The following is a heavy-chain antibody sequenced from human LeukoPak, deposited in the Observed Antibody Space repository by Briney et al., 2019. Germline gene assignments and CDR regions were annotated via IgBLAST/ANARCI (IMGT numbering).Heavy chain of an antibody. D-gene: IGHD3-9*01. Sequence: ASVNVSCKASGGTFSSYAISWVRQAPGQGLEEMGGIIPIFGTANYAQKFQGRVTITTDESTSTGYMELSSLRSEDTAVYYCARKGAGVAAVLRYFDWLYVPFDYWGQGTLVTVSS. V-gene: IGHV1-69*05. CDR1: GGTFSSYA. CDR3: ARKGAGVAAVLRYFDWLYVPFDY. J-gene: IGHJ4*02. CDR2: IIPIFGTA.